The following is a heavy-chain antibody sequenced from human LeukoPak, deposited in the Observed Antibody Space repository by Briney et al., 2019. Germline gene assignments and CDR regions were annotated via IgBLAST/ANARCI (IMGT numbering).Heavy chain of an antibody. D-gene: IGHD3-10*01. Sequence: ASVKVSCKASGYSFTSYDINWVRRAPGQGLEWVGWVNPKTGNTGYAQNFQGRVTMTRDTSISTAYMELSSLTSEDTAVYYCARGLFWFGDLKTHWFDPWGQGTLVTVSS. V-gene: IGHV1-8*01. CDR3: ARGLFWFGDLKTHWFDP. J-gene: IGHJ5*02. CDR1: GYSFTSYD. CDR2: VNPKTGNT.